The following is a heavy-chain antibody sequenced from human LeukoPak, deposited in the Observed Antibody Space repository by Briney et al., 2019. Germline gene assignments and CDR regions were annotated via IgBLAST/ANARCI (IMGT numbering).Heavy chain of an antibody. CDR2: IRYDGSNK. J-gene: IGHJ4*02. D-gene: IGHD4-23*01. V-gene: IGHV3-30*02. CDR3: AKENTVVTRFSGYYFDY. CDR1: GFTFSSYG. Sequence: GGSLRLSCAASGFTFSSYGMHWVRQAPGKGLEWVAFIRYDGSNKYYADSVKGRFTISRDNSKNTLYLQMNSLGAEDTAVYYCAKENTVVTRFSGYYFDYWGQGTLVTVSS.